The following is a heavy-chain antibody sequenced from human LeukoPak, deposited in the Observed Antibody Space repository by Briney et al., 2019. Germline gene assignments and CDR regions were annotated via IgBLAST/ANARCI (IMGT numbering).Heavy chain of an antibody. Sequence: PSETLSLTCTVSGGSISSSSYYWGWIRQPPGKGLEWIGSIYYSGSTYYNPYLKSRITISVDTSKKQFSLKLSSVNAADTAVYYRARGLVKRFGDPIIQYYYMGVWGKGNTVTISS. CDR3: ARGLVKRFGDPIIQYYYMGV. V-gene: IGHV4-39*07. CDR2: IYYSGST. CDR1: GGSISSSSYY. J-gene: IGHJ6*03. D-gene: IGHD3-10*01.